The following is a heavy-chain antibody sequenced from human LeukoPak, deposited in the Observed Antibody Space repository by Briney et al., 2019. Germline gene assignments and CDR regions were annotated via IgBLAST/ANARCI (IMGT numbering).Heavy chain of an antibody. D-gene: IGHD1-26*01. J-gene: IGHJ5*02. CDR2: ISGSGGST. V-gene: IGHV3-23*01. CDR3: AREKSGSYTSFWFDP. Sequence: GGSLRLSCAASGFTFSSYAMSWVRQAPGKGLEWVSAISGSGGSTYYADSVKGRFTISRDNSKNTLYLQMNSLRAEDTAVYYCAREKSGSYTSFWFDPWGQGTLVTVSS. CDR1: GFTFSSYA.